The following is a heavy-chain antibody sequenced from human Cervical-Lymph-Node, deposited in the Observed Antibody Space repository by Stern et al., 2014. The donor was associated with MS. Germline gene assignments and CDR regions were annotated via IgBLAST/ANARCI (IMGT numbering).Heavy chain of an antibody. CDR3: ARLSSGWYAY. V-gene: IGHV4-59*01. CDR1: GDSMSSYY. Sequence: QVQLQESGSGLVKPSETLSLTCTVSGDSMSSYYWSWMRQPPGKGLEWIGSIYSTGSTDYNPTLKSRVAISVDTSKNQFSLRLTSVTAADTAVYYCARLSSGWYAYWGQGTLVTVSS. CDR2: IYSTGST. J-gene: IGHJ4*02. D-gene: IGHD6-19*01.